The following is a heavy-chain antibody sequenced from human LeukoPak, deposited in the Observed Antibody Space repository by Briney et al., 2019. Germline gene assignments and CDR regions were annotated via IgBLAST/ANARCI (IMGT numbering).Heavy chain of an antibody. Sequence: SETLSLTCAVYGGSFSGSYYWSWIRQPAGRGLEWIGRIYTSGNTNYNPSLKSRVTISADTSKNQFSLKLSSVTAADTAVYYCARAGDGGWGLVAYLDYWGQGTLVTVSS. J-gene: IGHJ4*02. V-gene: IGHV4-61*02. CDR3: ARAGDGGWGLVAYLDY. CDR1: GGSFSGSYY. D-gene: IGHD3-16*01. CDR2: IYTSGNT.